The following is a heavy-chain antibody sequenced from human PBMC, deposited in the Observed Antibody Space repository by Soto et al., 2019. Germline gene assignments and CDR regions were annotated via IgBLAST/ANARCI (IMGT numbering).Heavy chain of an antibody. CDR1: GFRFSDHS. CDR2: ISSSSDNI. J-gene: IGHJ4*02. V-gene: IGHV3-48*02. Sequence: VGSLRLSCVASGFRFSDHSMTWVRQSPGKGLQWIAYISSSSDNIYYAESVRGRFTVSRDNAKNALFLEMNSLRDDDTATYYCARLPKGSLADYWGQGTLVTVSS. D-gene: IGHD3-10*01. CDR3: ARLPKGSLADY.